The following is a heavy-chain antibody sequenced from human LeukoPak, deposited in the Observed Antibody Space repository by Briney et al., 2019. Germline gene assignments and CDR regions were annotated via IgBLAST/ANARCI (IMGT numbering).Heavy chain of an antibody. CDR2: ISAYNGNT. Sequence: ASVKVSCKASGYTFTSYGISWVRQAPGQGLEWMGWISAYNGNTNYAQKLQGRVTMTTDTSTSTAYMELRSLRSDDTAVYYCARFLAPPAGLLLWFGSRDYYYGMDVWGQGTTVTVSS. D-gene: IGHD3-10*01. CDR3: ARFLAPPAGLLLWFGSRDYYYGMDV. CDR1: GYTFTSYG. J-gene: IGHJ6*02. V-gene: IGHV1-18*01.